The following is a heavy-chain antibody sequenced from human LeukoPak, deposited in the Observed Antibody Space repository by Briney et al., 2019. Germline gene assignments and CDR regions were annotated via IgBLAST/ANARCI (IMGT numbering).Heavy chain of an antibody. CDR3: TRDYSYAMAV. J-gene: IGHJ6*02. V-gene: IGHV3-74*01. D-gene: IGHD2-21*01. Sequence: PTGGSLRLSCAASGFTFSSARMHWVRQTPGKGLVWVSRINSDGSSTNYADSVKGRFTISRDNAKNMVNLQMNSLRAEDTAIYYCTRDYSYAMAVWGQGTTVTVSS. CDR2: INSDGSST. CDR1: GFTFSSAR.